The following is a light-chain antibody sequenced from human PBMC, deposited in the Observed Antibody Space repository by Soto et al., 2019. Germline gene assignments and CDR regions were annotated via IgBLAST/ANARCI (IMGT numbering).Light chain of an antibody. CDR1: QSVRNN. Sequence: EIVMPQSPATLSVSPGERATLSCRASQSVRNNLAWYQQKPGQAPSLLIYGASTRATGIPARFSGSGSGTEFTLTISSLQSEDFAVYFCHQYNNWPRTFGQGTRLEIK. CDR3: HQYNNWPRT. CDR2: GAS. J-gene: IGKJ5*01. V-gene: IGKV3-15*01.